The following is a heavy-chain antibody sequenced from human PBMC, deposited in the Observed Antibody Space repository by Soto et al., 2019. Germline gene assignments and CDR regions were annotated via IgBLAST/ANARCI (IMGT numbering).Heavy chain of an antibody. D-gene: IGHD3-22*01. CDR3: VGGYPWVGFDY. CDR1: GDSISRSSHY. Sequence: ETLSLTCSVSGDSISRSSHYWGWIRQPPGKGLEWIGSVHISEKAYYNPSLKSRVSVLMDTSKNQFSLRLSSVTAADTAVYICVGGYPWVGFDYWGQGTLVTVSS. J-gene: IGHJ4*02. CDR2: VHISEKA. V-gene: IGHV4-39*01.